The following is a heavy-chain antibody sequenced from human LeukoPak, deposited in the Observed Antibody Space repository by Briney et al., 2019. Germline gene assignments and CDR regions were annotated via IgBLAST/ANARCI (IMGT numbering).Heavy chain of an antibody. Sequence: PGGSLRVFCAASGFTFTSYAMHWVRQAPGKGLERVAVITYDGSNKYNADSVKGRFTISRDNSKNTLYLQMNSLRAEDTAVYYCARGVYYYDSSGYYFDYWGQGTLVTVSS. CDR3: ARGVYYYDSSGYYFDY. CDR1: GFTFTSYA. J-gene: IGHJ4*02. D-gene: IGHD3-22*01. V-gene: IGHV3-30*04. CDR2: ITYDGSNK.